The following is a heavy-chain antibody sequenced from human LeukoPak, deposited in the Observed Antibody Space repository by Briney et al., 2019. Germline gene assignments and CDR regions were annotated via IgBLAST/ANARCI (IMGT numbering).Heavy chain of an antibody. CDR2: IGTAGDT. Sequence: GGSLRLSSAASGFTFSSYDMHWVRQATGKGLEWVSAIGTAGDTYYTGSVKGRFTISRENAKNSLYLQMNSLRAGDTAVYYCARDRRGAMLDYWGQGTLVTVSS. J-gene: IGHJ4*02. CDR1: GFTFSSYD. V-gene: IGHV3-13*04. CDR3: ARDRRGAMLDY. D-gene: IGHD2-8*01.